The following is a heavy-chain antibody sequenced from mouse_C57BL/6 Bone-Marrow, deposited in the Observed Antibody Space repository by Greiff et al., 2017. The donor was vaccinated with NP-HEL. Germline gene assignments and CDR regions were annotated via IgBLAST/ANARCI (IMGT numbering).Heavy chain of an antibody. D-gene: IGHD2-4*01. J-gene: IGHJ2*01. Sequence: EVQLVESGGGLVQPGGSMKLSCAASGFTFSDAWMDWVRQSPEKGLEWVAEIRNKANNHATYYAESVKGRFTISRDDSKSSVYLQMNSLRAEDTGIYYCTSLTMITSYFDYWGQGTTLTVSS. V-gene: IGHV6-6*01. CDR3: TSLTMITSYFDY. CDR2: IRNKANNHAT. CDR1: GFTFSDAW.